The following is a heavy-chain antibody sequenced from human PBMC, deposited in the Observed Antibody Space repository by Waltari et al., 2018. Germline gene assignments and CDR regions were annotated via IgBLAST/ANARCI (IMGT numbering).Heavy chain of an antibody. CDR1: GFTFIDYG. CDR2: RSISSSTK. CDR3: ARDGDDYGGNADAFDI. D-gene: IGHD2-15*01. Sequence: EVQLVESGGDLVQPGGSPRLSCASSGFTFIDYGMNWVRQAPWKGLEWVADRSISSSTKCYADSVKGRFTSYIDNDKKSLYLQMNRLRAEDTAVYYCARDGDDYGGNADAFDIWGQGTMVTVSS. V-gene: IGHV3-48*01. J-gene: IGHJ3*02.